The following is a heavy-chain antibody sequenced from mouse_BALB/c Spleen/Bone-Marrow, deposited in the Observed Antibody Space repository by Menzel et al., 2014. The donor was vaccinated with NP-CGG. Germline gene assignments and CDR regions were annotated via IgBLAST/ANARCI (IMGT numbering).Heavy chain of an antibody. CDR3: ARRYYVLWYFDV. V-gene: IGHV1-54*01. J-gene: IGHJ1*01. CDR2: INPGTGDT. Sequence: QVQLQQSGAELVRPGTSVKVSCKASGYALTNYLIEWVKQRPGQGLEWIGVINPGTGDTNYNEKFKGKATLTADKSSNTAYMQFSSLTSDDSAVYFCARRYYVLWYFDVWGAGTTVTVSS. D-gene: IGHD1-1*01. CDR1: GYALTNYL.